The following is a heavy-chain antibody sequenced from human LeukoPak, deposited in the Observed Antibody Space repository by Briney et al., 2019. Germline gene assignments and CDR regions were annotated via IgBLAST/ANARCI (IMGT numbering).Heavy chain of an antibody. CDR3: ESSGSSDY. CDR2: INHSGST. D-gene: IGHD3-10*01. Sequence: SETLSLTCAVYGGSFSGYYWSWIRQPPGKGLEWIGEINHSGSTNYNPSLKSRVTISVDTSKNQFSLKLSSVTAADTAVYYCESSGSSDYWGQGTLVTVSS. J-gene: IGHJ4*02. CDR1: GGSFSGYY. V-gene: IGHV4-34*01.